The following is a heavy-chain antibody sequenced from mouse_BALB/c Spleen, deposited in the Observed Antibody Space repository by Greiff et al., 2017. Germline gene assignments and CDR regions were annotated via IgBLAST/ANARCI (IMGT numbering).Heavy chain of an antibody. CDR3: TRSLFISYFDY. CDR1: GYTFTSYY. J-gene: IGHJ2*01. D-gene: IGHD1-1*01. CDR2: INPSNGGT. V-gene: IGHV1S81*02. Sequence: VQRVESGAELVKPGASVKLSCKASGYTFTSYYMYWVKQRPGQGLEWIGEINPSNGGTNFNEKFKSKATLTVDKSSSTAYMQRSSLTSEDSAVYYCTRSLFISYFDYWGQGTTLTVSS.